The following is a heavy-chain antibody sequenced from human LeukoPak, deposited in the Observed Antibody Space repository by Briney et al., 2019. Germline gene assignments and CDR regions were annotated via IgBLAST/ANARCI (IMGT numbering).Heavy chain of an antibody. CDR1: GGSISPYY. CDR2: IYYSGNT. D-gene: IGHD3-10*02. V-gene: IGHV4-59*01. CDR3: ARSTGSTMFIDY. J-gene: IGHJ4*02. Sequence: SETLSLTCTVSGGSISPYYWSWIRQPPGKGLEWLGYIYYSGNTDYNPSLKSRVAISVDTSKNQFSLKLSSVTAADTAVYYCARSTGSTMFIDYWGQGTLVTVSS.